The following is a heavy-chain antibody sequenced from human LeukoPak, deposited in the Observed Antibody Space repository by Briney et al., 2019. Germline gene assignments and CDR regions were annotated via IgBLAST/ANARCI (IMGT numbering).Heavy chain of an antibody. V-gene: IGHV3-23*01. Sequence: PGGSLRLSCATSGFTFSSCAMTWVRQAPGKGLEWVSVITDSGSGGRTFYADSVEGQFTISRDNSKNTLYLQMNSLRADDTAVYYCAIQEGQIKKWPFDYWGQGTLVTVSS. J-gene: IGHJ4*02. CDR3: AIQEGQIKKWPFDY. CDR1: GFTFSSCA. CDR2: ITDSGSGGRT. D-gene: IGHD2-8*01.